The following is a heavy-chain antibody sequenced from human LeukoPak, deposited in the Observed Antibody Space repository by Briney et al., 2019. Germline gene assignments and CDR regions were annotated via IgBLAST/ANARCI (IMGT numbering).Heavy chain of an antibody. D-gene: IGHD2-2*01. CDR3: ARGRWYCSSTSCYVRNYYYYMDV. CDR2: INHSGST. CDR1: GGSFSGYY. V-gene: IGHV4-34*01. J-gene: IGHJ6*03. Sequence: TSETLSLTCAVYGGSFSGYYWSWIRQPPGKGLEWIGEINHSGSTNYNPSLKSRVTISVDTSKNQFSLKLSSVTAADTAVYYCARGRWYCSSTSCYVRNYYYYMDVWGKGTTVTVSS.